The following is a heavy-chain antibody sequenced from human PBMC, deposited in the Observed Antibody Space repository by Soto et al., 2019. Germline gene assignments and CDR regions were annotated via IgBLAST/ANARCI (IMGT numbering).Heavy chain of an antibody. CDR3: ATRITVFGLLIPPFDP. Sequence: SETLSLTCAVYGGSVNGYYWNWIRQPPGKGLGWIGEINHTGGTHYNPSLKSRVTMSVDTSKNQFSLRLSSVTAADTAIYYCATRITVFGLLIPPFDPWGQGTQVTVSS. V-gene: IGHV4-34*01. CDR2: INHTGGT. D-gene: IGHD3-3*01. CDR1: GGSVNGYY. J-gene: IGHJ5*02.